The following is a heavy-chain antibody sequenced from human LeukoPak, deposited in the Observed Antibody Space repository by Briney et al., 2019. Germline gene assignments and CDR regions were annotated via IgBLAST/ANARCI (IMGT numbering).Heavy chain of an antibody. CDR3: ARDSAIYDFSGLGPV. Sequence: GGSLRLSCAASGFTFSDYYMSWIRQAPGKGLEWVSSISSSSYIYYADSVKGRFTISRDNAKNSLYLQMNSLRAEDTAVYYCARDSAIYDFSGLGPVWGQGTLVTVSS. J-gene: IGHJ4*02. CDR1: GFTFSDYY. V-gene: IGHV3-69-1*01. CDR2: ISSSSYI. D-gene: IGHD3-3*01.